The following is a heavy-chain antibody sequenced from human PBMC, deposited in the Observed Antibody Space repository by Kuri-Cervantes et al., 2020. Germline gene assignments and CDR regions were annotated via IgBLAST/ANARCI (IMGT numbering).Heavy chain of an antibody. CDR2: ISFDGSTQ. J-gene: IGHJ3*02. D-gene: IGHD3-22*01. CDR1: GFTLSSYG. Sequence: GGSLRLSCAGSGFTLSSYGMHWVRQSPGKGLEWVAVISFDGSTQYYADSVKGRFAISRDTSKNTLFLHLNSLRAEDTALYYCAKDLGIVVVKDAFDIWGQGTMVTVSS. CDR3: AKDLGIVVVKDAFDI. V-gene: IGHV3-30*18.